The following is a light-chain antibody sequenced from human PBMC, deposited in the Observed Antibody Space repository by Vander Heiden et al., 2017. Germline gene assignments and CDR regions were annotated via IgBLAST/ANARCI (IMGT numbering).Light chain of an antibody. V-gene: IGKV1-8*01. CDR2: AAS. CDR1: QGISSY. CDR3: QQDDSSPIT. J-gene: IGKJ5*01. Sequence: AIRMTQSPSSLSASTGDRVTITCRASQGISSYLAWYQQKPGKAPKLLIYAASTLQSGVPSRFSGSGSGTDFTLTISCLQSEDFATYYCQQDDSSPITFGQGTLLDIK.